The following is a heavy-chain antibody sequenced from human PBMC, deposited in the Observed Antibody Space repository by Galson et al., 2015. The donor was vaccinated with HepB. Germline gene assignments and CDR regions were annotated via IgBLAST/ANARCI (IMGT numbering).Heavy chain of an antibody. V-gene: IGHV3-21*01. CDR3: ARVGRVGTADY. J-gene: IGHJ4*02. Sequence: SLRLSCAASGFTFSSYSMNWVRQAPGKGLEWVSSISGSSSYIYYADSVKGRFTISRDNAKNSLYLQMNSLRAEDTAVYYCARVGRVGTADYWGQGTLVTVSS. CDR2: ISGSSSYI. D-gene: IGHD1-26*01. CDR1: GFTFSSYS.